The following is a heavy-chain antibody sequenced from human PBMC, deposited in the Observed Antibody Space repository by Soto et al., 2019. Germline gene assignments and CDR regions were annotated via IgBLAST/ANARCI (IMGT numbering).Heavy chain of an antibody. CDR3: VRDDGRTWQLDS. V-gene: IGHV1-3*01. J-gene: IGHJ4*02. Sequence: ASVKVSCKASGYTFSLYSMHWVRQAPGQRLEWMGWIYPKNGNTKYSQKFQDRVTITRDTSATTAYMEVSSLTSEDTAMYYCVRDDGRTWQLDSWGQGSLVTVSS. CDR2: IYPKNGNT. CDR1: GYTFSLYS.